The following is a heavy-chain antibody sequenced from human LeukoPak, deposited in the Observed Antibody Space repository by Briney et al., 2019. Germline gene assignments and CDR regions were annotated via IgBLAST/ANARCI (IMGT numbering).Heavy chain of an antibody. Sequence: PSETLSLTCTVSGGSISSYYWSWIRQPAGKGLEWIGRIYTSGSTNYNPSLKSRVTMSVDTSKNQFSLKLSSVTAADTAVYYCAGAMPRRGKGYCSSTSCYPYYFDYWGQGTLVTVSS. J-gene: IGHJ4*02. D-gene: IGHD2-2*01. V-gene: IGHV4-4*07. CDR3: AGAMPRRGKGYCSSTSCYPYYFDY. CDR1: GGSISSYY. CDR2: IYTSGST.